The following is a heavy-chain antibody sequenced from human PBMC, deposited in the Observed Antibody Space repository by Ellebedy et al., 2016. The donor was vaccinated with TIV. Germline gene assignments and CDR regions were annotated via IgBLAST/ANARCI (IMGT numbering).Heavy chain of an antibody. D-gene: IGHD3-22*01. V-gene: IGHV3-21*01. CDR2: ISSSSTYI. CDR1: ASVFSSSS. CDR3: ARGEVVGAAFDI. J-gene: IGHJ3*02. Sequence: GESLKISCAASASVFSSSSVHWVRQAPGKGLEWVSSISSSSTYIFYADSVQGRFTISRDNAKNSLYLQMNSLRAEDTSVYYCARGEVVGAAFDIWGQGTMVTVSS.